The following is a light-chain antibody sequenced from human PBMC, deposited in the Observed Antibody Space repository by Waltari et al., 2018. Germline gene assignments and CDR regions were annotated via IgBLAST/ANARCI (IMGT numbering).Light chain of an antibody. V-gene: IGLV3-19*01. CDR1: SLRRYY. CDR3: LSRDTSSTRL. CDR2: GQD. Sequence: SSELTQVPAVSVALGQTVRITCQGDSLRRYYASWYQQRPVQASTLVLYGQDNRPSGNLDRFSGSTSGDTASLTITGAQAEDEADYYCLSRDTSSTRLFGGGTRLTV. J-gene: IGLJ2*01.